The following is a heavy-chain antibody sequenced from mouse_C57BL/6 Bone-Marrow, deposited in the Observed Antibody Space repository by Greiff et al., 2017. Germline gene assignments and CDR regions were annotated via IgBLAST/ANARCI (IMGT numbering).Heavy chain of an antibody. CDR2: IFPGSGST. Sequence: VKLQESGPELVKPGASVKISCKASGYTFTDYYINWVKQRPGQGLEWIGWIFPGSGSTYYNEKFKGKATLTVDKSSSTAYMLLSSLTSEDSAVYFCAREGYFAYYAMDYWGQGTSVTVSS. J-gene: IGHJ4*01. CDR3: AREGYFAYYAMDY. D-gene: IGHD2-3*01. V-gene: IGHV1-75*01. CDR1: GYTFTDYY.